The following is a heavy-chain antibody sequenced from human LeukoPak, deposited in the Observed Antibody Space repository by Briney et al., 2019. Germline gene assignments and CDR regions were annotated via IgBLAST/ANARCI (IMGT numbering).Heavy chain of an antibody. V-gene: IGHV3-21*01. CDR3: ARDWQYSSSHDFDY. Sequence: PGGSLRLSCAASGFTFSSYSMNWVRQAPGKGLEWVSSISSSSSYIYYADSVKGRFTISRDNAKNSLYLQMNSLGAEDTAVYYCARDWQYSSSHDFDYWGQGTLVTVSS. J-gene: IGHJ4*02. D-gene: IGHD6-13*01. CDR1: GFTFSSYS. CDR2: ISSSSSYI.